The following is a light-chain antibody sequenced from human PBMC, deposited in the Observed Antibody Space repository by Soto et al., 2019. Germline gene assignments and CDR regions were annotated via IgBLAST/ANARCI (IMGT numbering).Light chain of an antibody. CDR1: QGISNY. V-gene: IGKV1-27*01. CDR2: AAS. CDR3: QKYNSATPLT. Sequence: DIQMTQSPSSLSASVGDRVTITCRASQGISNYLAWYQQKPGKVPKLLIYAASTLQSGVPSRFNGSGSGTDFTLTISSLQPEDVATYYCQKYNSATPLTFGGGTKVEIK. J-gene: IGKJ4*01.